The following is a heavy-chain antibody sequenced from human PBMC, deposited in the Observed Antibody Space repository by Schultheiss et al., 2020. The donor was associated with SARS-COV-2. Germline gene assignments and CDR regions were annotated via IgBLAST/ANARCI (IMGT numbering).Heavy chain of an antibody. CDR2: IYYSGST. Sequence: SETLSLTCTVSGGSISSYYWSWIRQPPGKGLEWIGYIYYSGSTNCNPSLKSRVTISVNTSKNQFSLKLSSVTAADTAVYYCATIGTTVSTYDDWGQGTLVTVSS. V-gene: IGHV4-59*01. J-gene: IGHJ4*02. D-gene: IGHD4-17*01. CDR3: ATIGTTVSTYDD. CDR1: GGSISSYY.